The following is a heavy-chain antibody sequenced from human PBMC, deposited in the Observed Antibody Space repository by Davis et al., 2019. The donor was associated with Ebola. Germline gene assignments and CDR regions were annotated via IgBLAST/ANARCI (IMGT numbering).Heavy chain of an antibody. CDR2: IYYSGST. D-gene: IGHD1-26*01. Sequence: SDTLSLTFTVPGRSISSYYCRWIRQPPGKGLEWIGYIYYSGSTNYNPSLKSRVTISVDTSKNQFSLKLSSVTAADTAVYYCAREGLVGATTDYDYYGMDVWGQGTTVTVSS. V-gene: IGHV4-4*08. CDR3: AREGLVGATTDYDYYGMDV. CDR1: GRSISSYY. J-gene: IGHJ6*02.